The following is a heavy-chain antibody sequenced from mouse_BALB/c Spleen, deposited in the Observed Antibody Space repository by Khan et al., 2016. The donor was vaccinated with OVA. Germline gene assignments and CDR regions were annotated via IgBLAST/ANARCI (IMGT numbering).Heavy chain of an antibody. J-gene: IGHJ4*01. CDR1: GYTFTNYG. D-gene: IGHD2-14*01. CDR3: ARVGYNGTMDY. CDR2: INTYTGEP. V-gene: IGHV9-3-1*01. Sequence: LKKPGETVKISCKASGYTFTNYGMNWVKQAPGKGLKWMGWINTYTGEPTYADDFKGRFAFSLETSASTAYLQINNLKNEDTATYFCARVGYNGTMDYWSQGTSVTVSS.